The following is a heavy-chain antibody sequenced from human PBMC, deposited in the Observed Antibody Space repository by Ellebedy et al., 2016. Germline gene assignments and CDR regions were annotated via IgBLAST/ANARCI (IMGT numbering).Heavy chain of an antibody. CDR3: ARVISSNWFGGLDY. V-gene: IGHV3-33*01. CDR2: IWHDGSNE. J-gene: IGHJ4*02. D-gene: IGHD6-13*01. CDR1: GFTFSSYG. Sequence: GESLKISXAASGFTFSSYGMHWVRQAPDKGLDWVAVIWHDGSNEYYADSVKGRFTISRDNSKNTLYLQMNSLRAEDTAVYYCARVISSNWFGGLDYWGQGTLVTVSS.